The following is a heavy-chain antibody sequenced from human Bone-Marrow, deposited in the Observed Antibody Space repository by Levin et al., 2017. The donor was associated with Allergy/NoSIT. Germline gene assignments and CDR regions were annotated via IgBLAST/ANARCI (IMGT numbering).Heavy chain of an antibody. D-gene: IGHD2-2*01. CDR3: AREDVVVVPAAMPFEY. CDR1: GFTFSSYW. J-gene: IGHJ4*02. Sequence: GESLKISCAASGFTFSSYWMSWVRQAPGKGLEWVANIKQDGSEKYYVDSVKGRFTISRDNAKNSLYLQMNSLRAEDTAVYYCAREDVVVVPAAMPFEYWGQGTLVTVSS. CDR2: IKQDGSEK. V-gene: IGHV3-7*01.